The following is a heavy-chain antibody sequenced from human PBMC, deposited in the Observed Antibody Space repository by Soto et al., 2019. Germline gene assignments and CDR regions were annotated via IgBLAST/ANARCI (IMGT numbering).Heavy chain of an antibody. V-gene: IGHV5-10-1*01. J-gene: IGHJ4*02. Sequence: PGESMKISCKGSGYSFAGYWITWVRQKPGKGLEWMGRIDPSDSQTYYSPSFRGHVTISATKSITTVFLQWSSLRASDTAMYYCARQIYASDKGPNFRYYVDSWGQGPRVTVSP. CDR1: GYSFAGYW. D-gene: IGHD5-12*01. CDR3: ARQIYASDKGPNFRYYVDS. CDR2: IDPSDSQT.